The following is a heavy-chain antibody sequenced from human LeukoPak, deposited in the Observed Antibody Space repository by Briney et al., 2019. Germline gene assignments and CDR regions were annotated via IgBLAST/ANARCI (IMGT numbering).Heavy chain of an antibody. CDR1: GAPISSSRYY. V-gene: IGHV4-39*07. J-gene: IGHJ4*02. Sequence: PQTLSLTCTVSGAPISSSRYYCGWIRQPPGKGLEWIGTFYYSGSTYYNPSLKSRVTISVDTSKNQISLHLRSVTAADTAVYFCARDQGSSNWYYYWGQGTLVTVSS. CDR2: FYYSGST. D-gene: IGHD6-13*01. CDR3: ARDQGSSNWYYY.